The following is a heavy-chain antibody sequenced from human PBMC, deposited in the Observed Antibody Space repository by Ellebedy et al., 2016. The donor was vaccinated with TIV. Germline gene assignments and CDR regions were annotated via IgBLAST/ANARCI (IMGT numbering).Heavy chain of an antibody. CDR3: ARDLSIAAAGTLAGDY. Sequence: PGGSLRLSCAASGFTVSSNYMSWVRQAPGKGLEWVSVIYSGGSTYYADSVKGLFTISRDNSKNTLYLQMNSLRAEDTAVYYCARDLSIAAAGTLAGDYWGQGTLVIVSS. V-gene: IGHV3-53*01. CDR2: IYSGGST. J-gene: IGHJ4*02. CDR1: GFTVSSNY. D-gene: IGHD6-13*01.